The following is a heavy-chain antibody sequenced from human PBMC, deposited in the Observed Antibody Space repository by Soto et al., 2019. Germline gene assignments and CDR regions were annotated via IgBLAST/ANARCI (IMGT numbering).Heavy chain of an antibody. V-gene: IGHV4-30-4*01. CDR1: GDSISSGDYY. Sequence: QVQLQESGPGLVKPSQTLSLTCTASGDSISSGDYYWTWIRQSPGKGLEWIGYIHYSGSTYYHPSFKSRFTISIDTSKNQFSLRLTSVTAADAAVYYCARRYGPRAFDIWGQGTLVTVSS. CDR3: ARRYGPRAFDI. D-gene: IGHD3-9*01. CDR2: IHYSGST. J-gene: IGHJ3*02.